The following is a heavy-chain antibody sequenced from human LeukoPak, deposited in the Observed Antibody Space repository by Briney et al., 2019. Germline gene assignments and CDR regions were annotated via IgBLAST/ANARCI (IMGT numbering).Heavy chain of an antibody. D-gene: IGHD2-15*01. CDR1: GFTFSSYS. CDR2: IICSSSYI. J-gene: IGHJ4*02. V-gene: IGHV3-21*01. CDR3: ARDHEAYCSGGSCSHYDY. Sequence: GSLRLSCAASGFTFSSYSMNWVRQGPGKGLEWVSSIICSSSYIYYADSVKGRFTISRDNARNSLYLQMNSLRAEDTAVYYCARDHEAYCSGGSCSHYDYWGQGTLVTVSS.